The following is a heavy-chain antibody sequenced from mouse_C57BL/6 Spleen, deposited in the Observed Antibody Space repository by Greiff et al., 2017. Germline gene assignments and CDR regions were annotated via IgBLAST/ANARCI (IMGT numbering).Heavy chain of an antibody. Sequence: EVQLQQSGPELVKPGDSVKISCKASGYSFTGYFMNWVMQSHGKSLEWIGRINPYNGDTFYNQKFKGKATLTVDKSSSTAHMELRSLTSEDSAVYYCARSGTTVVATRDYAMDYWGQGTSVTVSS. CDR1: GYSFTGYF. CDR3: ARSGTTVVATRDYAMDY. J-gene: IGHJ4*01. V-gene: IGHV1-20*01. CDR2: INPYNGDT. D-gene: IGHD1-1*01.